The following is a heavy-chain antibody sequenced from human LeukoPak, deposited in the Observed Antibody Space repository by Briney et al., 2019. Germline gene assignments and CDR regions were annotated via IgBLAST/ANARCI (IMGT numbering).Heavy chain of an antibody. CDR3: ARTRGATFYYYMDV. CDR2: INPNSGGT. D-gene: IGHD1-26*01. CDR1: GYTFTGYY. V-gene: IGHV1-2*02. J-gene: IGHJ6*03. Sequence: ASVKVSCKASGYTFTGYYMHWVRQAPGQGLEWMGWINPNSGGTNYAQKFQGRVTMTRDTSISTAYMELSRLRSDDTAVFYCARTRGATFYYYMDVWGKGTTVTVSS.